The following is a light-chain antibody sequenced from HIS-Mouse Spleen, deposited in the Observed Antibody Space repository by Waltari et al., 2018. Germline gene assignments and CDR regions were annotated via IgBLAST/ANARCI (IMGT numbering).Light chain of an antibody. J-gene: IGLJ3*02. CDR2: EGS. CDR3: CSYAGSSTLV. Sequence: QSALTQPASVSGSPGQSITISCTGTSSDVGSYNLGSWYQQHPGKAPKLMSYEGSKRPSGVSNRFSGSNSGNTASLTISGLQAEDEADYYCCSYAGSSTLVFGGGTKLTVL. V-gene: IGLV2-23*01. CDR1: SSDVGSYNL.